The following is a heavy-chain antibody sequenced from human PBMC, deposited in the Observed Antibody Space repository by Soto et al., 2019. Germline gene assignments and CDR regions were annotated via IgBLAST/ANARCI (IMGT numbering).Heavy chain of an antibody. J-gene: IGHJ6*02. Sequence: QVQLQESGPGLVKPSETLSLTCTVSGGSISSYYWSWIRQPPGKGLEWIGYIYYSGNTNYNPSLKRRVTIPVDTSKNQFSLKLSSVTAADTAVYYCAREGLTGTIGLYYYYGMDVWGQGTTVTVSS. CDR3: AREGLTGTIGLYYYYGMDV. CDR2: IYYSGNT. CDR1: GGSISSYY. D-gene: IGHD1-7*01. V-gene: IGHV4-59*01.